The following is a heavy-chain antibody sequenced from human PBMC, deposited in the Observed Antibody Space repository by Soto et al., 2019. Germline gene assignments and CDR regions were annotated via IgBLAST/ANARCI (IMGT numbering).Heavy chain of an antibody. CDR3: ARDKITGLFDY. V-gene: IGHV4-34*01. D-gene: IGHD2-8*02. J-gene: IGHJ4*02. CDR2: INHSGST. Sequence: SETLSLTCAVYGGSFSGYDWTWLRPPPGTGLEWIGEINHSGSTNYNPSLKSRVTISVDTSKNQFSLKLTSVTAADTAVYYCARDKITGLFDYWGQGTLVTVSS. CDR1: GGSFSGYD.